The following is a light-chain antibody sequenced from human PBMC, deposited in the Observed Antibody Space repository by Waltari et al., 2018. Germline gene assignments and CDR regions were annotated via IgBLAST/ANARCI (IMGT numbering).Light chain of an antibody. CDR3: QQSYSRPYT. Sequence: DIQMTQSPSSLSASVGDRVTITCRASQYISSYLNWYRQKPGKAPNLLTYDASRLQSGVPSRFSGSGSGTHFTLTISGQQPEDFATYYCQQSYSRPYTFGQGTQLEIK. J-gene: IGKJ2*01. V-gene: IGKV1-39*01. CDR2: DAS. CDR1: QYISSY.